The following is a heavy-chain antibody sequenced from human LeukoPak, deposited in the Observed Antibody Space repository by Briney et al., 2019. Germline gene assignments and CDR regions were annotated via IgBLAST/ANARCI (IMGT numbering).Heavy chain of an antibody. Sequence: ASVKVSCKASGYTFTGHYMHWVRQAPGQGLEWMGWVNPNSGGTNYAQKFQGRVTMTRDTSISTAYMELSRLRSDDTAVYYCARKKRPLYGDYNYYYMDVWGKGTTVTISS. J-gene: IGHJ6*03. CDR1: GYTFTGHY. D-gene: IGHD3-16*02. V-gene: IGHV1-2*02. CDR2: VNPNSGGT. CDR3: ARKKRPLYGDYNYYYMDV.